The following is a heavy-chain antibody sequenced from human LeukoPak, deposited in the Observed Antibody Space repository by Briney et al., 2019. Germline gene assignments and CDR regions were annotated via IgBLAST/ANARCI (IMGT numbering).Heavy chain of an antibody. Sequence: ASVNVSSKASAYTFTIYGISWVRQAPGQGGEGMGWISADNGNTNYAQKLQGRVTMTTDTSTSTAYMELRSLRSDDTAVYYCARGRGISWFGELFAGYFDYWGQGTLVTVSS. D-gene: IGHD3-10*01. V-gene: IGHV1-18*01. CDR3: ARGRGISWFGELFAGYFDY. CDR1: AYTFTIYG. J-gene: IGHJ4*02. CDR2: ISADNGNT.